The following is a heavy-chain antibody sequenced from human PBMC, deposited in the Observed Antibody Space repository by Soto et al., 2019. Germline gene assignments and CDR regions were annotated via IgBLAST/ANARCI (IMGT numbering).Heavy chain of an antibody. CDR3: AKAVSSSWYQH. CDR1: GFTFSNYA. D-gene: IGHD6-13*01. J-gene: IGHJ1*01. V-gene: IGHV3-23*01. Sequence: DVQLLESGGGLVQPGGSLRLSCAASGFTFSNYAMSWVRQAPGKGLEWVSGISDSGGRTYYADSVKGRFTISRDNSMSTLFLQMNSLRVEDTAVYYCAKAVSSSWYQHWGQGTLVTVSS. CDR2: ISDSGGRT.